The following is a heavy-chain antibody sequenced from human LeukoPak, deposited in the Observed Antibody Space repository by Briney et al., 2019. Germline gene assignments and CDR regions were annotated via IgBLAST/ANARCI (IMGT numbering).Heavy chain of an antibody. J-gene: IGHJ6*03. CDR1: GGSISSSSYY. D-gene: IGHD5-18*01. CDR2: IYYSGST. CDR3: ARDRTAMVYYMDV. Sequence: PSETLSLTCTVSGGSISSSSYYWGWIRQPPGKGLEWIGSIYYSGSTYYNPSLKSRVTISVDTSKNQFSLKLSSVTAADTAVYYCARDRTAMVYYMDVWGKGTTVTVSS. V-gene: IGHV4-39*07.